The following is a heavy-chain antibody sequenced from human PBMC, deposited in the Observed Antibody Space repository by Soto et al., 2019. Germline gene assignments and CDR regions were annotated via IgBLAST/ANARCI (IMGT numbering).Heavy chain of an antibody. V-gene: IGHV3-30-3*01. CDR3: ARSRNGAVPDSINF. Sequence: VGSLRLSCAASGFTFSRYAMHWVRQAPGEGLEWVAVISRDGSSKYYGDSVKGRFTVSRDNSNNTLYLSMTSLRPDDTAVFYCARSRNGAVPDSINFWGQGTLVTVSS. D-gene: IGHD2-8*01. CDR1: GFTFSRYA. CDR2: ISRDGSSK. J-gene: IGHJ4*02.